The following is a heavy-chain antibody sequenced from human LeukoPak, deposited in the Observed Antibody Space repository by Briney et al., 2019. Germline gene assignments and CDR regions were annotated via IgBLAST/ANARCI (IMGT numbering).Heavy chain of an antibody. V-gene: IGHV4-30-4*08. CDR3: ARVVYYDSSGYYLYDY. J-gene: IGHJ4*02. D-gene: IGHD3-22*01. CDR1: GGSISSGDYY. Sequence: PSQTLSLTCTVSGGSISSGDYYWSWIRQPPGKGLEWIGYIYYNGSTNYNPSLKSRVTISVDTSKNQFSLKLSSVTAADTAVYYCARVVYYDSSGYYLYDYWGQGTLVTVSS. CDR2: IYYNGST.